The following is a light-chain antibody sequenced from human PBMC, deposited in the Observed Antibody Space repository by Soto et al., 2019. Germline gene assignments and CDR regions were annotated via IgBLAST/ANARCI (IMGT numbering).Light chain of an antibody. J-gene: IGKJ3*01. CDR2: ETS. CDR3: KQYGSSPPVT. Sequence: EIVLTQSPGTLSLSPGERATLSCRASQSVSSGYLAWYQQKPGQPPRVLIYETSSRATGIPDRFSGSGSGTDFTLTISSLEPEDFAVYYCKQYGSSPPVTFGPGTRVDIK. CDR1: QSVSSGY. V-gene: IGKV3-20*01.